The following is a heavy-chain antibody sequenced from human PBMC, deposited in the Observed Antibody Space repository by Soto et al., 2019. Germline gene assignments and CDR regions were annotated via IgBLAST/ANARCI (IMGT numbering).Heavy chain of an antibody. Sequence: SETLSLTCTVSGGSISSYYWSWIRQPAGKGLEWIGRIYTSGSTNYNPSLRGRVTISEDTSKNQFSLKLLSVTTADTAVYFCAAGEASSRNLAPYYLDFWGQGTLVTVSS. J-gene: IGHJ4*02. CDR2: IYTSGST. D-gene: IGHD6-13*01. V-gene: IGHV4-4*07. CDR3: AAGEASSRNLAPYYLDF. CDR1: GGSISSYY.